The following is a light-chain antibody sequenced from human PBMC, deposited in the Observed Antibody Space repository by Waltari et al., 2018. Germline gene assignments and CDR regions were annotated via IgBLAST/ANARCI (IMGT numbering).Light chain of an antibody. CDR2: DAS. CDR1: QSVSSY. CDR3: QQRSNRPFT. J-gene: IGKJ3*01. V-gene: IGKV3-11*01. Sequence: EIVLTQPPATLSLSPGERATLSGRARQSVSSYLAWYQQKPGQAPRPVIYDASNRATGIPARFSGSGSGTDFTLTIRSLEPEDLAVYYCQQRSNRPFTFGSGTKVEIK.